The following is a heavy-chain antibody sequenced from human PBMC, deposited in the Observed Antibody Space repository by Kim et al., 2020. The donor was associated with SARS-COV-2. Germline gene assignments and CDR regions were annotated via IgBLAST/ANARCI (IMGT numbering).Heavy chain of an antibody. V-gene: IGHV3-15*01. CDR1: GFTFINAW. CDR2: IKSKTDGGTT. J-gene: IGHJ4*02. Sequence: GGSLRLSCAAFGFTFINAWMSWVRQAPGKVLEWAGRIKSKTDGGTTDYAAPVKGRFTISRDDSKNTLYLQMNSLKTEDTAVYYCTTSRDYGDYWGQGTLVTVSS. CDR3: TTSRDYGDY.